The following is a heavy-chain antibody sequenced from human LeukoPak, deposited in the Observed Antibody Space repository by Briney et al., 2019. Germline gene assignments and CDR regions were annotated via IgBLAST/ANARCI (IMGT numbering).Heavy chain of an antibody. D-gene: IGHD4-11*01. Sequence: PGGSLRLSCAASGFTVSSNYMSWVRQAQENGLEWVSVIYSGGSTYYADSVKGRFTISRHNSKNTLYLQMNSLRAEDTAVYYCATIVTTRYYYGMDVWGQGTTVTVSS. V-gene: IGHV3-53*04. CDR2: IYSGGST. CDR1: GFTVSSNY. CDR3: ATIVTTRYYYGMDV. J-gene: IGHJ6*02.